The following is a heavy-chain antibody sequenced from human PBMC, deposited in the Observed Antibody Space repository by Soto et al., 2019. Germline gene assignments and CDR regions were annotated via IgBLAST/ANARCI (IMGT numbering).Heavy chain of an antibody. V-gene: IGHV3-66*01. CDR3: ASAPVAGGGASDI. Sequence: PGGSLRLSCAASGFTVSSNYMSWVRQAPGKGLEWVSVIYSGGSTYYADSVKGRFTISRDNSKNTLYLQMNSLRAEDTAVYYCASAPVAGGGASDIWGQGTMVTVSS. J-gene: IGHJ3*02. CDR2: IYSGGST. D-gene: IGHD6-19*01. CDR1: GFTVSSNY.